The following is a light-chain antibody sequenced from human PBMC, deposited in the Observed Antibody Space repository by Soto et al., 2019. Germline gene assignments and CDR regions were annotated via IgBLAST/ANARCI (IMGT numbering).Light chain of an antibody. J-gene: IGLJ1*01. Sequence: QSALTQPASVSGSPGQSITISCTGTSSDVGGSNFVSWYQQHPGKAPKLMIYDVTNRPSGVSNRFSASKSGNTASLTISGLQAEDEADYYCTSYTSISTDVFGTGTKVTVL. CDR1: SSDVGGSNF. CDR3: TSYTSISTDV. CDR2: DVT. V-gene: IGLV2-14*01.